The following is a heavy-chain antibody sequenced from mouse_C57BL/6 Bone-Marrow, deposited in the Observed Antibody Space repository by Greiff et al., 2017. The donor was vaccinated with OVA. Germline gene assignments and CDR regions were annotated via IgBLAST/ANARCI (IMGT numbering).Heavy chain of an antibody. J-gene: IGHJ4*01. V-gene: IGHV2-9-1*01. CDR1: GFSLTSYA. CDR2: IWTGGGT. Sequence: QVQLQQSGPGLVAPSQSLSITCTVSGFSLTSYAISWVRQPPGKGLEWLGVIWTGGGTNYNSALKSRLSISKDNSKSQVFLKMNSLQTDDTARYYCARNPFSYYYGSMDYWGQGTSVTVSS. D-gene: IGHD1-1*01. CDR3: ARNPFSYYYGSMDY.